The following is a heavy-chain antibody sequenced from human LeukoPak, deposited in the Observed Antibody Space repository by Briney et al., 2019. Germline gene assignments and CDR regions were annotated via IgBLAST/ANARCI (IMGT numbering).Heavy chain of an antibody. Sequence: SETLSLTCTVSGGSISSYYWSWIRQPAGKGLEWIGRIYTSGSTNYNPPLKSRVTMSVDTSKNQFSLKLSSVTAADTAVYYCARGPQAVAAAWGAFDIWGQGTMVTVSS. J-gene: IGHJ3*02. CDR3: ARGPQAVAAAWGAFDI. D-gene: IGHD6-19*01. CDR2: IYTSGST. V-gene: IGHV4-4*07. CDR1: GGSISSYY.